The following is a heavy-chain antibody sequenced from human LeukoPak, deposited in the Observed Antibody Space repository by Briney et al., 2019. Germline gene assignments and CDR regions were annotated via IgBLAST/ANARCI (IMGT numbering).Heavy chain of an antibody. CDR1: GGSFSGYH. D-gene: IGHD3-10*01. CDR3: ARGQRRKYGLYGSGSYYHDY. Sequence: SETLSLTCAVYGGSFSGYHWSWIRQPPGKGLEWIGEINHSGSTNYNPSLKSRVTISVDTSKNQFSLKLSSVTAADTAVYYCARGQRRKYGLYGSGSYYHDYWGQGTLVTVSS. V-gene: IGHV4-34*01. J-gene: IGHJ4*02. CDR2: INHSGST.